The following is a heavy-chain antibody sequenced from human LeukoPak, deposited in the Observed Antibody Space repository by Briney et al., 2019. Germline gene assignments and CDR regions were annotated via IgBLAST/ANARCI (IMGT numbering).Heavy chain of an antibody. Sequence: SGYWMSWVRQAPGKGLEWIGEIYHSGSTNYNPSLKSRVTISVDKSKNQFSLKLSSVTAADTAVYYCARGATGWFRYFDLWGRGTLVTVSS. CDR2: IYHSGST. V-gene: IGHV4-4*02. J-gene: IGHJ2*01. CDR3: ARGATGWFRYFDL. D-gene: IGHD6-19*01. CDR1: SGYW.